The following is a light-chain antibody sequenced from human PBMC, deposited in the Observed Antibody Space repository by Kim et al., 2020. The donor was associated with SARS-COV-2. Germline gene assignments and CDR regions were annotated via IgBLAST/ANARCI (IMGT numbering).Light chain of an antibody. Sequence: QSVLTQPPSVSGAPGQRVTISCTGSSSTIGAGYDVHWYQQLPGAAPKLLIYGNNNRPSGVPDRFSGSKSGTSASLAITGLQADDEADYYCQSYDSGLTQVVFGGGTKLTVL. CDR2: GNN. CDR3: QSYDSGLTQVV. CDR1: SSTIGAGYD. J-gene: IGLJ2*01. V-gene: IGLV1-40*01.